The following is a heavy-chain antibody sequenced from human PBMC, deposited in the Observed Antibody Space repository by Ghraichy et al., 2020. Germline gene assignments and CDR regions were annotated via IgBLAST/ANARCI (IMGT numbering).Heavy chain of an antibody. V-gene: IGHV4-39*01. CDR1: GGSISSSSYY. CDR3: AGPGHYYDSSGYYR. D-gene: IGHD3-22*01. Sequence: ETLSLTCTVSGGSISSSSYYWGWIRQPPGKGLEWIGSIYYSGSTYYNPSLKSRVTISVDTSKNQFSLKLSSVTAADTAVYYCAGPGHYYDSSGYYRWGQGTLVTVSS. J-gene: IGHJ5*02. CDR2: IYYSGST.